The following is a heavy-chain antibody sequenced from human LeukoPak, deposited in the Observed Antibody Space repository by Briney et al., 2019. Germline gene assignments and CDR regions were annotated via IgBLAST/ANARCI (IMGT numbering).Heavy chain of an antibody. Sequence: ASVKVSCKASGYTFTSYDINWARQATGQGLEWMGWMNPNSGNTGYAQKFQGRVTMTRNTSISTAYMELSSLRSEDTAVYYCARAKPAQLLFDYWGQGTLVTVSS. CDR2: MNPNSGNT. V-gene: IGHV1-8*01. J-gene: IGHJ4*02. CDR1: GYTFTSYD. CDR3: ARAKPAQLLFDY. D-gene: IGHD5-18*01.